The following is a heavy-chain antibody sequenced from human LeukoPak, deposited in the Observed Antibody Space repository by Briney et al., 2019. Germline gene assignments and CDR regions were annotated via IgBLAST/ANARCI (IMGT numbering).Heavy chain of an antibody. CDR2: IYPGDSDT. J-gene: IGHJ3*02. Sequence: RGESLKISCKGSGYSFTSYWIGWVRQMPGKGLEWMGIIYPGDSDTRYSPSFQGQVTISADKSISTAYLQWSSLKASDTAMYYCARHGGLAVGGTPDAFDIWGQGTMVTVSS. V-gene: IGHV5-51*01. D-gene: IGHD6-19*01. CDR1: GYSFTSYW. CDR3: ARHGGLAVGGTPDAFDI.